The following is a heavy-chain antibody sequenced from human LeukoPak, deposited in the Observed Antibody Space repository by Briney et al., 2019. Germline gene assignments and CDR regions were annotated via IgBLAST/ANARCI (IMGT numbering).Heavy chain of an antibody. V-gene: IGHV1-2*02. Sequence: ASVKVSCKSSGYTFTNYYLHWVRQAPRQGLEWMGWMNPYSGAAEYQQKFQGRVTMTRVTSISTAYMELTGLRSDDAAVYYCARGAYYSDNFPFHYWGQGTLVTVSS. CDR2: MNPYSGAA. CDR1: GYTFTNYY. J-gene: IGHJ4*02. D-gene: IGHD3-22*01. CDR3: ARGAYYSDNFPFHY.